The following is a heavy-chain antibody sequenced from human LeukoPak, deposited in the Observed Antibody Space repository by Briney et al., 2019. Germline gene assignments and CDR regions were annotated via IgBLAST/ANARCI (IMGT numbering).Heavy chain of an antibody. D-gene: IGHD3-10*01. CDR2: IYPGDSDT. J-gene: IGHJ4*02. CDR3: ARLGMVRGVITDY. Sequence: GESLKISCKGSGYSFTSYWIGWVRQMRGKGLVWMGIIYPGDSDTRYSPPFQGQVTISADKSISTAYLQWSSLKASDTAMYYCARLGMVRGVITDYWGQGTLVTVSS. V-gene: IGHV5-51*01. CDR1: GYSFTSYW.